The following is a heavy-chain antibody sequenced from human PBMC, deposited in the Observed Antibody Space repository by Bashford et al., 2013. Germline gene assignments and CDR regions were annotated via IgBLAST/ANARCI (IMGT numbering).Heavy chain of an antibody. V-gene: IGHV1-46*01. J-gene: IGHJ6*02. CDR1: GYTFTSYY. Sequence: ASVKVSCKASGYTFTSYYIHWVRQAPGQGLEWMGVMKPNSGSTTYAQKFQGRLSMTRDKSTSTAYMELSSLRSDDTAVYYCGGGYYGSDSYSFYHTYGVDVWGQGTTVTVSS. D-gene: IGHD3-10*01. CDR2: MKPNSGST. CDR3: GGGYYGSDSYSFYHTYGVDV.